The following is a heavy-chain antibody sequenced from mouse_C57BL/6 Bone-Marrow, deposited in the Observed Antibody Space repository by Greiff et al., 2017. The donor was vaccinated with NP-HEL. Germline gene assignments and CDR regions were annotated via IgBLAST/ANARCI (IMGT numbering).Heavy chain of an antibody. CDR3: ARGGYYGSRAWFAY. CDR2: ISYDGSN. D-gene: IGHD1-1*01. V-gene: IGHV3-6*01. Sequence: EVQLQESGPGLVKPSQSLSLTCSVTGYSITSGYYWNWIRQFPGNKLEWMGYISYDGSNNYNPSLKNRISITRDTSKNKFFLKLNSVTTEDTATYYCARGGYYGSRAWFAYWGQGTLVTVSA. CDR1: GYSITSGYY. J-gene: IGHJ3*01.